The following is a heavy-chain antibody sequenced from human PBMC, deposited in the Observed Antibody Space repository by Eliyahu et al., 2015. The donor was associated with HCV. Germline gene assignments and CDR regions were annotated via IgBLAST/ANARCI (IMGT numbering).Heavy chain of an antibody. CDR3: TTDTIPYGDYLKD. D-gene: IGHD4-17*01. CDR2: IKSETDGATA. V-gene: IGHV3-15*01. Sequence: EVQLVESGGDLVXPGGSLXLSCAASGFPFTKAWMSWVRQAPGKGPEWVGRIKSETDGATADYAAPVKGRFTISRDDSENTLYLQMNNLKTEDTAVYYCTTDTIPYGDYLKDWGQGTLVIVSS. J-gene: IGHJ4*02. CDR1: GFPFTKAW.